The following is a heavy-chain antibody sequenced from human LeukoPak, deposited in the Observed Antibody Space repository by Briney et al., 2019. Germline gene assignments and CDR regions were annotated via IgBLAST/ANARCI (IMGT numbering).Heavy chain of an antibody. J-gene: IGHJ3*02. CDR2: VISGGGVT. CDR1: GFTFSDYA. CDR3: ARNYGDYFHALGI. V-gene: IGHV3-23*01. D-gene: IGHD4-17*01. Sequence: PGGSLRLSCAASGFTFSDYAMTWVRQAPGKGLEWVSTVISGGGVTYYTDSVKGRFTISRDNSKSMLFLQMNSLGAEDTALYYCARNYGDYFHALGIWGQGTVVTVSS.